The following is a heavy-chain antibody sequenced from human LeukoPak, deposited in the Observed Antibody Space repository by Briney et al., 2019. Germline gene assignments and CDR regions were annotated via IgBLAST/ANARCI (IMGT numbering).Heavy chain of an antibody. CDR1: GFTVSSNY. D-gene: IGHD4-23*01. CDR2: IYSGGST. Sequence: GGSLRLSCAASGFTVSSNYMSWVRQAPGKGLEWVSVIYSGGSTYYADSVKGRFTISRDNSKNTLYLQMNRLRAEDTAVYYCARDYGGNSRWFDPWGQGTLVTVSS. J-gene: IGHJ5*02. V-gene: IGHV3-53*01. CDR3: ARDYGGNSRWFDP.